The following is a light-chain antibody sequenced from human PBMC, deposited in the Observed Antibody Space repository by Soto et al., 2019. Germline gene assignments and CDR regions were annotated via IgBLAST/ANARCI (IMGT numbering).Light chain of an antibody. CDR2: GAS. J-gene: IGKJ4*01. CDR1: QSVNSN. V-gene: IGKV3-15*01. Sequence: ETVMTQSPATLSVSLGERATLSCRASQSVNSNLAWYQQKPVQAPNLLIYGASIRATGVPARFSGSGSGTDFTLTISSLQPEDFAVYFCQQYKNWPPVTFGGGTKVEIK. CDR3: QQYKNWPPVT.